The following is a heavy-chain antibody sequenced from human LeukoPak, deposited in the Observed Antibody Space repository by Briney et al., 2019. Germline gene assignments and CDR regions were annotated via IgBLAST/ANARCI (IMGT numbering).Heavy chain of an antibody. V-gene: IGHV3-33*01. J-gene: IGHJ4*01. CDR1: GFTFSSYG. CDR3: ARTLPAD. D-gene: IGHD2-15*01. CDR2: IWYDGSNK. Sequence: GRSLRLSCAASGFTFSSYGMHWVRQAPGKGLEWVAVIWYDGSNKYYADSVKGRVTISRDNSKNTLYLQLNSLRADDTAVYYCARTLPADWSQGTLVTVSA.